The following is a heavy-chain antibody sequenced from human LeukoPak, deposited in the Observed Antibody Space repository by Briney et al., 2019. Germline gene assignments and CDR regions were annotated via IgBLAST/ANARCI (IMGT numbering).Heavy chain of an antibody. J-gene: IGHJ4*02. CDR2: IYYSGST. Sequence: SETLSLTCTVSGGSISSSSYYWGWIRQPPGKGLEWIGSIYYSGSTYYNPSLKSRVTISVDTSKNQFSLKLSSVTAADTAVYYCARQERWLQFGPPPDYWGQGTLVTVSS. V-gene: IGHV4-39*01. CDR3: ARQERWLQFGPPPDY. D-gene: IGHD5-12*01. CDR1: GGSISSSSYY.